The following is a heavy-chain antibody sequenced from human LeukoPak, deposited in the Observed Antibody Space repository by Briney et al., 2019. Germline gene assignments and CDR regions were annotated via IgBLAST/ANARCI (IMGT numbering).Heavy chain of an antibody. V-gene: IGHV1-69-2*01. CDR3: VKSTSEWLRLGGYFDY. CDR2: VDPEDGET. J-gene: IGHJ4*02. CDR1: GYTFTDYY. Sequence: ATVKISCKVSGYTFTDYYMHWVQQAPGKGLEWMGLVDPEDGETIYAEKFQGRVTITADTSTDTAYMELSSLRSEDTAVYYCVKSTSEWLRLGGYFDYWGQGTLVTVSP. D-gene: IGHD5-12*01.